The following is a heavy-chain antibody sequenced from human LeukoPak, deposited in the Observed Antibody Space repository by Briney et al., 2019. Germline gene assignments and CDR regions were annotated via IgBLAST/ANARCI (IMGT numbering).Heavy chain of an antibody. J-gene: IGHJ4*02. D-gene: IGHD4-17*01. CDR3: AQGDYGYHMNY. CDR1: GGSISSYY. V-gene: IGHV4-59*08. Sequence: PSETLSLTCTVSGGSISSYYWSWIRQPPGKGLEWIGYFYYSGSTNYNPSLKSRVTISVDTSKNQFSLKLSSVTAADTAVYYCAQGDYGYHMNYWGQGTLVTVSS. CDR2: FYYSGST.